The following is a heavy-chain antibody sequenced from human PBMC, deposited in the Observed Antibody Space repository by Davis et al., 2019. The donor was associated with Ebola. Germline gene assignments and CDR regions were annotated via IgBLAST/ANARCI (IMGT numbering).Heavy chain of an antibody. CDR1: GNSFSSHW. CDR3: ASLRRTSTGMDDGFDI. Sequence: PGGSLRLSCKDSGNSFSSHWIGWVSQLPGKGLEWMGIIYTGDSDTRYSPSFRGQVTISADKYSKTAFLQWSSLKASDTAMYYCASLRRTSTGMDDGFDIWGQGTMVTVSS. D-gene: IGHD7-27*01. J-gene: IGHJ3*02. CDR2: IYTGDSDT. V-gene: IGHV5-51*01.